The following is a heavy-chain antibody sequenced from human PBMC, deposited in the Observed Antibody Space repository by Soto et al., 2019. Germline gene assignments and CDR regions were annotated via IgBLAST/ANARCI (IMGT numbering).Heavy chain of an antibody. Sequence: CGPTLANPTPNLTLTRTFPGFSLTTSGVGVAWVSQPPGKALEWLALIYWNDDKRYSPSLKSRFTITKDTSKNQVVLTMTNLDPFDTATYYGARIGSYYWKLFDYWGQGTLGTVSS. CDR1: GFSLTTSGVG. CDR2: IYWNDDK. CDR3: ARIGSYYWKLFDY. J-gene: IGHJ4*02. V-gene: IGHV2-5*01. D-gene: IGHD1-26*01.